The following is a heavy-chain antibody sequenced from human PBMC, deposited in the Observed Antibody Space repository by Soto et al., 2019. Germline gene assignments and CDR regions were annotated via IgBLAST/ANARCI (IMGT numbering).Heavy chain of an antibody. J-gene: IGHJ5*02. Sequence: PSETLSLTCTVSGGSISSGGYYWSWIRQHPGKGLEWIGYIYERGSTYYNQSLQSRVTISVDTSKNKFSMQLSSVTPEETAVYYCARESFLSIYSAYSWFDPWGQGTLVTVSS. CDR1: GGSISSGGYY. V-gene: IGHV4-31*03. CDR2: IYERGST. CDR3: ARESFLSIYSAYSWFDP. D-gene: IGHD2-21*01.